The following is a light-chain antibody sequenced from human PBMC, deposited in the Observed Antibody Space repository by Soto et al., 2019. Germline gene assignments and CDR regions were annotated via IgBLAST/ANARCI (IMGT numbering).Light chain of an antibody. Sequence: QSVLTQPPSASGSPGQSVTISCNGRSSDVGGYNYVSWYQQHPGKAPKLMIYEVSKRPSGVPDRLSGSKSGNTASLTVSGLQAEDEGDYYCSSYGGSNTVVFGGGTKLTVL. J-gene: IGLJ2*01. CDR1: SSDVGGYNY. CDR2: EVS. CDR3: SSYGGSNTVV. V-gene: IGLV2-8*01.